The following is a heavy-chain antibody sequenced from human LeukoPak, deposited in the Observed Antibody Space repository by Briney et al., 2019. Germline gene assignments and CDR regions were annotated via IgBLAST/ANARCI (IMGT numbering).Heavy chain of an antibody. CDR1: GGSISSGDYY. D-gene: IGHD5-24*01. CDR2: TYYSGST. CDR3: ARGPFADGYKVGYYFDY. V-gene: IGHV4-30-4*01. J-gene: IGHJ4*02. Sequence: PSETLSLTCTVSGGSISSGDYYWSWIRQPPGKGLEWIGYTYYSGSTYYNPSLKSRVTISVDTSKNQFSLKLSSVTAADTAVYYCARGPFADGYKVGYYFDYWGQGTLVTVSS.